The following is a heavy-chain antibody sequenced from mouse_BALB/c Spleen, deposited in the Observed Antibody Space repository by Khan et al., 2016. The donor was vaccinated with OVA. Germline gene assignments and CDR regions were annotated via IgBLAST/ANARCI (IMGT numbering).Heavy chain of an antibody. CDR1: GYSITSGYN. J-gene: IGHJ2*01. D-gene: IGHD1-1*01. CDR2: ISYDGSN. V-gene: IGHV3-6*02. CDR3: ARDYFGNGYFDY. Sequence: VQLQESGPGLVKPSQSLSLTCSVTGYSITSGYNWNWIRQFPGNKLEWMGYISYDGSNNYNPSLKNRISITRDTSKNQFFLKLNSVTTEDTATYYCARDYFGNGYFDYWGQGTTRTVSS.